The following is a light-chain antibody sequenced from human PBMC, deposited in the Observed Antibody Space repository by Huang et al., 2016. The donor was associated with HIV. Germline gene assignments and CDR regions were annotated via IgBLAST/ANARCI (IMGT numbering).Light chain of an antibody. Sequence: DIQMTQSPSSVSASVGDRVTITCRASQDITNYLAWFQQKPGKPPRSLIYDASSLQSGFTSRFSCRGSGTGFTLTITSLQPEDSGTYYCQQYYSFPYTFGQGTKLEIK. CDR1: QDITNY. CDR3: QQYYSFPYT. CDR2: DAS. V-gene: IGKV1-16*01. J-gene: IGKJ2*01.